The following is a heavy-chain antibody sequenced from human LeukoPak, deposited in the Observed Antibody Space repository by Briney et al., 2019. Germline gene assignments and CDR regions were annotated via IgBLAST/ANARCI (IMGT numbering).Heavy chain of an antibody. CDR1: GYTFTSYY. D-gene: IGHD5-18*01. V-gene: IGHV1-46*01. CDR3: AREIGPRQLHLWGSAFDY. Sequence: ASVKVSCKASGYTFTSYYMHWVRQAPGQGLEWMGIINPSGGSTSYAQKFQGRVTMTRDTSTSTVYMELSSLRSEDTAVYYCAREIGPRQLHLWGSAFDYWGQGTLVTVSS. J-gene: IGHJ4*02. CDR2: INPSGGST.